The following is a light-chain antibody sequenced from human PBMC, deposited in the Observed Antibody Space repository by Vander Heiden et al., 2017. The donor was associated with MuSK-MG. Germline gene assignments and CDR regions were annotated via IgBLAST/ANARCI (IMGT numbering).Light chain of an antibody. Sequence: SYVLTQPPSVSVAPGQTARITCGGNNIGSKTVPWYQQRPGQAPVLVVYDDSDRPSGIPERFSGSNSGNTATLTISRVEAGDEGDYYCQVWDSSSDHPVFGGGTKLTVL. CDR3: QVWDSSSDHPV. J-gene: IGLJ3*02. CDR2: DDS. V-gene: IGLV3-21*02. CDR1: NIGSKT.